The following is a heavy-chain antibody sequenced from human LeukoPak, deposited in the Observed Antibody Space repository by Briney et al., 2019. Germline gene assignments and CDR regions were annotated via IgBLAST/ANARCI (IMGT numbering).Heavy chain of an antibody. CDR3: ARDRGYYDSSGYPDY. D-gene: IGHD3-22*01. Sequence: GGSLRLSCAASGYTFSSYWMSWVRQAPGKGLEWVANIKQDGSEKYYVDSVKGRFTISRDNAKNSLYLQMNSLRAEDAAVYYCARDRGYYDSSGYPDYWGQGTLVTVSS. CDR2: IKQDGSEK. CDR1: GYTFSSYW. J-gene: IGHJ4*02. V-gene: IGHV3-7*01.